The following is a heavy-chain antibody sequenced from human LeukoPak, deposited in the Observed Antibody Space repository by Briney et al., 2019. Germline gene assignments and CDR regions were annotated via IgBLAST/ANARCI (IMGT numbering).Heavy chain of an antibody. D-gene: IGHD2-2*01. CDR2: ISGSGNYI. CDR1: GFIFSSYN. J-gene: IGHJ6*03. CDR3: ARGIVVVPAAITYYYMDV. V-gene: IGHV3-21*01. Sequence: GGSLRLSCAASGFIFSSYNINWVRQAPGKGLEWVSSISGSGNYIYYADSVKGRFTISRDNAKNSLYLQMNSLRAEDTAVYYCARGIVVVPAAITYYYMDVWGKGTTVTVSS.